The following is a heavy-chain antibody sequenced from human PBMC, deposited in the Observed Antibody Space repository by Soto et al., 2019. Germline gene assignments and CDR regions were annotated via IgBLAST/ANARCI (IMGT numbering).Heavy chain of an antibody. V-gene: IGHV3-66*04. J-gene: IGHJ4*02. D-gene: IGHD2-2*01. CDR2: IYGGDTI. Sequence: GGSLRLSCAASGFTDRRNYMSWVRQAPGKGLEWVSVIYGGDTIYYIDSVKGRFTISGDYSKSTLFLQMESLRAEDTAVYYCASQRVPAVDCYFDYWGQEILVTVSS. CDR3: ASQRVPAVDCYFDY. CDR1: GFTDRRNY.